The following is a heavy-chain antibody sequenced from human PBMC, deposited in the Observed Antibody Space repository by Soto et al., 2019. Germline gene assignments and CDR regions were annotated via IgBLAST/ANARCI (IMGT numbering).Heavy chain of an antibody. D-gene: IGHD3-10*02. V-gene: IGHV1-69*01. Sequence: QVQLVQSGAEVKKPGSSVKVSCKASGGTFSSYAISWVRQAPEQGLEWMAGSIPSFGTANYAQKFQGRVTISGDEPKSTGYMELGSLSTEDIGVYYCESTMMFGSNVLSCYFGYWGQGTLVNVFS. CDR3: ESTMMFGSNVLSCYFGY. CDR1: GGTFSSYA. J-gene: IGHJ4*02. CDR2: SIPSFGTA.